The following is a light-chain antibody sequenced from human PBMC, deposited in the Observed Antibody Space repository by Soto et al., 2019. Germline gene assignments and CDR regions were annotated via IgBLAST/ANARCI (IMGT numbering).Light chain of an antibody. CDR3: QVWDNRGSDV. Sequence: SYELTQPLSVSVALGQTARITCAGYNIGSNSVHWYQQKPGQAPVLVIYSDTNRPSGLPERFSGSTSGNTATLTVSRAQAGDEADYYCQVWDNRGSDVFGTGTKLTVL. CDR2: SDT. CDR1: NIGSNS. V-gene: IGLV3-9*01. J-gene: IGLJ1*01.